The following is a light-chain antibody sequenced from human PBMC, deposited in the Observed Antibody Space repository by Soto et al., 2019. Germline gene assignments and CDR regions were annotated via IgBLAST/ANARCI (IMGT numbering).Light chain of an antibody. CDR3: QSFWV. Sequence: QSVPTQPPSVSGAPGQRVTISCNGSSSDIGAGFDVHWYQQFPGIAPKLLIYRNTIRPSGVPDRFSGSKSGTSASLAITGLQAEDEADYYCQSFWVFGGGTKLTVL. J-gene: IGLJ2*01. CDR1: SSDIGAGFD. CDR2: RNT. V-gene: IGLV1-40*01.